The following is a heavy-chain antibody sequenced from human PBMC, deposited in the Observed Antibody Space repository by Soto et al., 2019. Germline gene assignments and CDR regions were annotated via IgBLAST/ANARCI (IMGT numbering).Heavy chain of an antibody. D-gene: IGHD1-1*01. CDR3: AREPATAKPEGVDF. J-gene: IGHJ4*02. CDR1: GYTFIDYY. CDR2: INPNSGGT. V-gene: IGHV1-2*02. Sequence: ASVKVSCKASGYTFIDYYIHWVRQAPGQGLEWMGWINPNSGGTKYAPKFQGGVTMTRDTSITTAYMELSRLRSGDTAVYYCAREPATAKPEGVDFWGQGTLVTVYS.